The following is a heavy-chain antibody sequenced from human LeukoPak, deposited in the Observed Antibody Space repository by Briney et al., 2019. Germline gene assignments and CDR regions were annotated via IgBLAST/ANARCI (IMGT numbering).Heavy chain of an antibody. CDR2: IKRDGSEK. J-gene: IGHJ3*01. D-gene: IGHD3-22*01. V-gene: IGHV3-7*01. Sequence: GGSLRLSCAASGFTFSNYWMSWVRQAPGKGLEWVASIKRDGSEKYYVDSVKGRFTISKDNAKNSLYLQMNSLRAEDTAVYYCARDTSYYYDSSGYQSWGQGTMVTVSS. CDR3: ARDTSYYYDSSGYQS. CDR1: GFTFSNYW.